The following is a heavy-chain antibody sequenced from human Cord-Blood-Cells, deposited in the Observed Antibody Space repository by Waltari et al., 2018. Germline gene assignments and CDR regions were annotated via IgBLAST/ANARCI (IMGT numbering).Heavy chain of an antibody. V-gene: IGHV4-34*01. CDR2: INHSGST. CDR3: ATLIADYYYYGMDV. J-gene: IGHJ6*02. Sequence: QVQLQQWGAGLLKPSETLSLTCAVYGGSFSGYYWSWIRQPPGKGLEWIGEINHSGSTNYNPSLKSRVTISVDTSKNQFSLKLSSVTAADTAVYYCATLIADYYYYGMDVWGQGTTFTVSS. CDR1: GGSFSGYY. D-gene: IGHD3-22*01.